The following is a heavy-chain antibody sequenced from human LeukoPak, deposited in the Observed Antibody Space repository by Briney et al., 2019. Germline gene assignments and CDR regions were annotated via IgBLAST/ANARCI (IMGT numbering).Heavy chain of an antibody. D-gene: IGHD2-2*01. V-gene: IGHV4-34*01. CDR2: INHSGST. J-gene: IGHJ4*02. Sequence: SETLSLTCAVYGGSFSGSYWSWIRQPPGKGLEWIGEINHSGSTNYNPSLKSRVTISVDTSKNQFSLKLSSVTAADTAVYYCARAGTGDCSSTSCTVDYWGQGTLVTVSS. CDR1: GGSFSGSY. CDR3: ARAGTGDCSSTSCTVDY.